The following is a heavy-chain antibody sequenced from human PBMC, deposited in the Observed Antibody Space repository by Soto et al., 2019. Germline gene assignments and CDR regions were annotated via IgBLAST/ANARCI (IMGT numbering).Heavy chain of an antibody. CDR3: ARVGGGTYDWYYYYGVDV. Sequence: PGESLKISCKGSGYNFNTYWIVWVRQMPGQGLEWMGIIYPGDSDTTYSPSFQGQVTISADKSISTAYLQWSSLKASDTAMYYCARVGGGTYDWYYYYGVDVWGQGTKVTVSS. CDR1: GYNFNTYW. J-gene: IGHJ6*02. CDR2: IYPGDSDT. V-gene: IGHV5-51*01. D-gene: IGHD3-9*01.